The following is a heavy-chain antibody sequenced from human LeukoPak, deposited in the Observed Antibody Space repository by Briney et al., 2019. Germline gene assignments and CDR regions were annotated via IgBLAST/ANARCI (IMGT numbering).Heavy chain of an antibody. J-gene: IGHJ3*02. CDR1: GYTFTGYY. D-gene: IGHD4-17*01. V-gene: IGHV1-2*02. CDR3: ARAGGDYASSYDAFDI. CDR2: INPNSGGT. Sequence: ASVKVSCKASGYTFTGYYMHWVRQAPGQGLEWMGWINPNSGGTNYAQKFQGRVTMTRDTSISTAYMELSRLRSDDTAVYYCARAGGDYASSYDAFDIWGQGTLVTVSS.